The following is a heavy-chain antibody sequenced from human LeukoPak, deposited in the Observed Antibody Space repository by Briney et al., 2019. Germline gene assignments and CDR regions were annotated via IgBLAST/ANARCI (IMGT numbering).Heavy chain of an antibody. CDR3: AELGITMIGGV. J-gene: IGHJ6*04. CDR2: IRYDGSEK. CDR1: GFTFAKYG. Sequence: GGSLRLSCAASGFTFAKYGMHWVRQAPGKGLEWVAFIRYDGSEKYYADSVKGRFTISRDNAKNSLYLQMNSLRAEDTAVYYCAELGITMIGGVWGKGTTVTISS. D-gene: IGHD3-10*02. V-gene: IGHV3-30*02.